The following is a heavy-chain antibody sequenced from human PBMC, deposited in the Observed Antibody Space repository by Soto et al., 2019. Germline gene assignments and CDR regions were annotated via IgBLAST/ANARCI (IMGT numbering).Heavy chain of an antibody. Sequence: PSPTLSLTCDISGDSVSTNSATWNWIRQSPSRGLEWLGRTYYRSKWYSDYAISVESRITINPDTSKNQFSLQLNSVTPEDTAVYYCARGPTALGYWGQGTLVTVSS. CDR3: ARGPTALGY. V-gene: IGHV6-1*01. CDR1: GDSVSTNSAT. J-gene: IGHJ4*02. CDR2: TYYRSKWYS.